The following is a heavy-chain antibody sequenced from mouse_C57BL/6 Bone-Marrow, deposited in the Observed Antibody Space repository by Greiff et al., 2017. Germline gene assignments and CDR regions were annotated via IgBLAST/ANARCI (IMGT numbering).Heavy chain of an antibody. CDR3: TFLRGWFAY. CDR2: IDTENGDT. V-gene: IGHV14-4*01. Sequence: VQLQQSGAELVRPGASVKLSCTASGFNIKDDYMHWVKQRPEQGLEWIGRIDTENGDTEYASKLQGKATITADTSSTTAYLQVSSLTSEDTAVYYCTFLRGWFAYGGQGTLVTVSA. D-gene: IGHD1-1*01. J-gene: IGHJ3*01. CDR1: GFNIKDDY.